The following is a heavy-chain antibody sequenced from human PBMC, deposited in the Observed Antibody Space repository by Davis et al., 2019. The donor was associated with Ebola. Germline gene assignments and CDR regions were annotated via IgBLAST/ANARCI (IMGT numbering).Heavy chain of an antibody. CDR1: GFTFSGSA. Sequence: GESLKISCAASGFTFSGSAMHWVRQASGKGLEWVGRIRSKANSYATAYAASVKGRFTISRDDSKNTAYLQMNSLKTEDTAVYYCTSPLHCSGGSCYSGGWGQGTLVTVSS. D-gene: IGHD2-15*01. CDR2: IRSKANSYAT. CDR3: TSPLHCSGGSCYSGG. J-gene: IGHJ4*02. V-gene: IGHV3-73*01.